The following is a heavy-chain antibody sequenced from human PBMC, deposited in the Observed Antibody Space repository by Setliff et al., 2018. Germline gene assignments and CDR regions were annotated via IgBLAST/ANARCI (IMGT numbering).Heavy chain of an antibody. J-gene: IGHJ3*02. CDR3: ARGKIRITMIVVPTGGAFDI. CDR1: GDSISSSSYY. Sequence: SETLSLTCTVSGDSISSSSYYWGWIRQPPGKGLEWIGSISNSGGTYYNPSLKSRVTISVDTSKNQFSLKLSSVTAADTAVYYCARGKIRITMIVVPTGGAFDIWGQGTMVTVSS. V-gene: IGHV4-39*01. D-gene: IGHD3-22*01. CDR2: ISNSGGT.